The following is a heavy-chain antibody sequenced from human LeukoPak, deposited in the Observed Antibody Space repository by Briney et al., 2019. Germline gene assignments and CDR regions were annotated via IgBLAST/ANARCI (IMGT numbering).Heavy chain of an antibody. CDR1: GFTFSSYE. V-gene: IGHV3-48*03. Sequence: PGGSLRLSCAASGFTFSSYEINWVRQAPGKGLEWVSHISSSGSTRYYADSVKGRFTISRDNAQNLLYLQMSSLRAEDMAVYYCARGARRSSLRKLGHSSSWYESYYYYIDVWGKGTTVTISS. J-gene: IGHJ6*03. D-gene: IGHD6-13*01. CDR3: ARGARRSSLRKLGHSSSWYESYYYYIDV. CDR2: ISSSGSTR.